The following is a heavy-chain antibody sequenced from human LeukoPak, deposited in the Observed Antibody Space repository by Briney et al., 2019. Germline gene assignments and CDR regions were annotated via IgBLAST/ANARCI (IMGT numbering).Heavy chain of an antibody. D-gene: IGHD6-19*01. Sequence: GGSLRLSCAASGFTFSSYAMSWVRQAPGKGLEWVSAISGSGGSTYYADSMRGLFTISRDNSKNTLYLQMNSLRAEDTAVYYCAKDPVAYSSGWYTWGQGTLVTVSS. CDR1: GFTFSSYA. V-gene: IGHV3-23*01. J-gene: IGHJ5*02. CDR2: ISGSGGST. CDR3: AKDPVAYSSGWYT.